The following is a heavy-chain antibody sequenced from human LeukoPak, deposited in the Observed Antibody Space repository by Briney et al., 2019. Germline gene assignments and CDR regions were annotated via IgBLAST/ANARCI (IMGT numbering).Heavy chain of an antibody. CDR2: ISTTNIYT. CDR1: GFTFSDYY. Sequence: GGSLRLSCAASGFTFSDYYMSWIRQAPGKGLEWVSFISTTNIYTNYADSVKGRFTISRDNAQNSLYLQMNSLRAEDTALYYCARDLGYSSSPLDYWGQGVLVTVSS. V-gene: IGHV3-11*06. D-gene: IGHD6-6*01. CDR3: ARDLGYSSSPLDY. J-gene: IGHJ4*02.